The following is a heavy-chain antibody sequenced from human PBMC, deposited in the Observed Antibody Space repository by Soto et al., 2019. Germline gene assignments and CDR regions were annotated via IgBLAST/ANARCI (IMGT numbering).Heavy chain of an antibody. CDR1: GGSISRYY. V-gene: IGHV4-59*01. CDR2: IYYSGST. CDR3: ARLYGSGSYYWATSPI. J-gene: IGHJ4*02. D-gene: IGHD3-10*01. Sequence: SETLSLTCSLSGGSISRYYWSWIRQPPGKGLEWIGYIYYSGSTNYNPSLKSRVTISVDTSKNQFSLKLSSVTAADTAVYYCARLYGSGSYYWATSPIWGQGTLVTVSS.